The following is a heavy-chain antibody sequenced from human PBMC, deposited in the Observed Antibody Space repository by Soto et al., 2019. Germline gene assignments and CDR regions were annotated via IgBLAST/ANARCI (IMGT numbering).Heavy chain of an antibody. V-gene: IGHV3-48*02. CDR1: GFTFSSYA. J-gene: IGHJ6*02. Sequence: GGSLILSCAASGFTFSSYAMSWVSKAPGKGLEWVSYISSSSSTIYYADSVKGRFTISRDNAKNSLYLQMNSLRDEDTAVYYCARGGGSSPRDYYYYYGMDVWGQGTTVTVSS. CDR2: ISSSSSTI. D-gene: IGHD6-13*01. CDR3: ARGGGSSPRDYYYYYGMDV.